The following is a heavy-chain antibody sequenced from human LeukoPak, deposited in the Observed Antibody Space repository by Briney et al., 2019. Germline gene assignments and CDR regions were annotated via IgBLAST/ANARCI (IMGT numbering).Heavy chain of an antibody. V-gene: IGHV1-2*02. Sequence: ASVKVSCKASGYTFTGYYMHWVRQAPAQGLEWMGWINPNSGGTNYAQKFQGRVTMTRDTSISTAYMELSRLRSDDTAVYYCARSYCSGGSCYVYYYYGMDVWGQGTTVTVSS. D-gene: IGHD2-15*01. CDR3: ARSYCSGGSCYVYYYYGMDV. CDR2: INPNSGGT. J-gene: IGHJ6*02. CDR1: GYTFTGYY.